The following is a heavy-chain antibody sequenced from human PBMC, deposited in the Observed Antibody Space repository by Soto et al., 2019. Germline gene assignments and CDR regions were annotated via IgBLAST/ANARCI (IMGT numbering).Heavy chain of an antibody. CDR2: IIPIFGTA. V-gene: IGHV1-69*01. Sequence: SSVQVSCKASGGPFSSYAISWVRQAPGQGLEWMGGIIPIFGTANYAQKFQGRVTITADESTSTAYMELSSLRSEDTAVYYCARGPGRIAACQRRSPKGEFDAWGQGTRVTVTS. CDR3: ARGPGRIAACQRRSPKGEFDA. J-gene: IGHJ4*02. CDR1: GGPFSSYA. D-gene: IGHD6-13*01.